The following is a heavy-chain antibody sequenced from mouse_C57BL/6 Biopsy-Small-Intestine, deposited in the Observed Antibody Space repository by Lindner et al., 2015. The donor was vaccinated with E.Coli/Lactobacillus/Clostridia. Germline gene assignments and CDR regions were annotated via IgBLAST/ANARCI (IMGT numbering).Heavy chain of an antibody. CDR1: GYSFTGYY. CDR2: IYPYNGVS. CDR3: ASGIFSGNYDWFFDV. D-gene: IGHD2-1*01. Sequence: VQLQESGPELVKPGASVKISCKASGYSFTGYYMHWVKQSHGNILDWIGYIYPYNGVSSYNQKFTGKATLTVDKSSNTASMELRSLTSEDSAVYFCASGIFSGNYDWFFDVWGTGTTVTVSS. V-gene: IGHV1-31*01. J-gene: IGHJ1*03.